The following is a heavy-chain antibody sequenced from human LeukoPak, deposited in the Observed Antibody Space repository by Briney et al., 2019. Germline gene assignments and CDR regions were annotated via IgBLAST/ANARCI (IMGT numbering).Heavy chain of an antibody. CDR3: ARDRDSSSSFDY. V-gene: IGHV3-7*05. CDR1: GFTFSSYG. CDR2: IKQDGSEK. J-gene: IGHJ4*02. D-gene: IGHD6-6*01. Sequence: GRSLRLSCAASGFTFSSYGMHWVRQAPGKGLEWVANIKQDGSEKYYVDSVKGRFTISRDNAKNSLYLQMNSLRAEDTAVYYCARDRDSSSSFDYWGQGTLVTVSS.